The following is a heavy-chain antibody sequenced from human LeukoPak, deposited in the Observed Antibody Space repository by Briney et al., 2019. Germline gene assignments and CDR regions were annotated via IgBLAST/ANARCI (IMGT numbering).Heavy chain of an antibody. CDR1: GFTFSNYW. J-gene: IGHJ4*02. CDR3: ASQPSAVAGNY. CDR2: IHPNGGDQ. Sequence: GGFLSLSCAASGFTFSNYWMTWVRQAPGKGLEWVANIHPNGGDQYYVDSVKGRFTISRDNAKNSLYLLMSSLTAEDTAVYFCASQPSAVAGNYWGQGTLVTVSS. D-gene: IGHD6-19*01. V-gene: IGHV3-7*02.